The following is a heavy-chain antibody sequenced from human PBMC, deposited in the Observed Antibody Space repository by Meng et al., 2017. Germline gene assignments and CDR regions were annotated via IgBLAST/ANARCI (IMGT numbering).Heavy chain of an antibody. CDR2: IYSGSST. Sequence: GGSLRLSCAASGFTVSSNYMSWVRQAPGKGLEWVSVIYSGSSTYYADSVKGRFTSSRHNSKNTLYLQMNRLRAEDTAVYYCARAAYSSSLHPYFQHWGQGTLVTVSS. J-gene: IGHJ1*01. CDR1: GFTVSSNY. D-gene: IGHD6-13*01. V-gene: IGHV3-53*04. CDR3: ARAAYSSSLHPYFQH.